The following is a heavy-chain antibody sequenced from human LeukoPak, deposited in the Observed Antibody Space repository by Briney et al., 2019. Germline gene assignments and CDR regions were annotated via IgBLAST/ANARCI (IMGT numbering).Heavy chain of an antibody. CDR3: ARDVLYDSSGYYSDY. Sequence: GGSLRLSCAASGFTFSSYWMSWVRQAPGKGREWVANIKQDGSEKYYVDSVKGRFTISRDNAKNSLYLQMNSLRAQDTALYYCARDVLYDSSGYYSDYWGQGTLVTVSS. J-gene: IGHJ4*02. D-gene: IGHD3-22*01. V-gene: IGHV3-7*03. CDR1: GFTFSSYW. CDR2: IKQDGSEK.